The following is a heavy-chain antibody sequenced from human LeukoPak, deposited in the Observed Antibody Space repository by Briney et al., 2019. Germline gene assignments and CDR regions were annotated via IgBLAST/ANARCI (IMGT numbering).Heavy chain of an antibody. CDR3: ARIERRYCSGGSCKRGSFDY. J-gene: IGHJ4*02. Sequence: SETLSLTCAVYGGSFSGHYWSWIRQPPGKGLEWIGEINHSGSTNYNPSLKSRVTISVDTSKNQFSLKLSSVTAADTAVYYCARIERRYCSGGSCKRGSFDYWGQGTLVTVSS. CDR2: INHSGST. CDR1: GGSFSGHY. V-gene: IGHV4-34*01. D-gene: IGHD2-15*01.